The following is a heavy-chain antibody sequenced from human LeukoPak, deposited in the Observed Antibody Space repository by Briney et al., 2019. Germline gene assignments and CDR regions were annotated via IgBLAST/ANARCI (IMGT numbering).Heavy chain of an antibody. D-gene: IGHD2-15*01. CDR3: ARTSPRAATFDY. Sequence: PSETLSLTCAVSGGSISSYYWSWLRQPAGKGLEWLGRIYTSGTTNYNPSLKSRVTMSVDTSKNQFSLNLNSVTAADTAVYYCARTSPRAATFDYWGQGTLVTVSS. CDR1: GGSISSYY. V-gene: IGHV4-4*07. CDR2: IYTSGTT. J-gene: IGHJ4*02.